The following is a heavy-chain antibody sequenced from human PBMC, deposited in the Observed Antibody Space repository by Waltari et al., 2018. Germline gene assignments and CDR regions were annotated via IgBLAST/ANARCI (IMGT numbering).Heavy chain of an antibody. Sequence: ELQLLESGGGLVKPGGSLRLSCVASGFTFSLYAMSWVRQAPGKGLEWVSASSAIGDNTYHADSVKGRVTISRDDSKNTLFLQMDSLRADDTALYYCAREGPAGAFDIWGQGTMVTVSS. CDR3: AREGPAGAFDI. J-gene: IGHJ3*02. CDR1: GFTFSLYA. V-gene: IGHV3-23*01. CDR2: SSAIGDNT.